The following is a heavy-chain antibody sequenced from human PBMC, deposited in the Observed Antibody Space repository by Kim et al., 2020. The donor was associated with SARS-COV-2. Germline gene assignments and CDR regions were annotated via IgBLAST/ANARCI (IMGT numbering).Heavy chain of an antibody. V-gene: IGHV3-74*01. CDR1: GLTFNRYW. Sequence: GGSLRLSCAASGLTFNRYWMHWVRQASGKGLVWVARVNSDGSSTNYADFVKGRFTVSSDNAQNTLYLQMNSLRAEDTAMYYCARDGLLFDPWGQGTLVTV. J-gene: IGHJ5*02. CDR3: ARDGLLFDP. CDR2: VNSDGSST.